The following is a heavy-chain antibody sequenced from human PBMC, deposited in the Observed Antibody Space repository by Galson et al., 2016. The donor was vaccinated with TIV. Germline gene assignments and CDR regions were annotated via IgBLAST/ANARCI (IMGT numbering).Heavy chain of an antibody. J-gene: IGHJ3*02. CDR3: AKAGAVLRYFDWLFDAFDI. CDR1: GYSFTGYY. V-gene: IGHV1-2*06. CDR2: INPSNDVI. Sequence: SVKVSCKASGYSFTGYYMHWVRQAPGQGLEWLGRINPSNDVIDNAQNFQGRVTLTRDTSITTVYMELSSLRSDDTAVYYCAKAGAVLRYFDWLFDAFDIWGQGTMVAVSS. D-gene: IGHD3-9*01.